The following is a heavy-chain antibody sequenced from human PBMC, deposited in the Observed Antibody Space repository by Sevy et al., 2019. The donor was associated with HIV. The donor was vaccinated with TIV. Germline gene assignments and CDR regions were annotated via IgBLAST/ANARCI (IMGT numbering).Heavy chain of an antibody. J-gene: IGHJ4*02. CDR2: ISYDGSNK. D-gene: IGHD3-22*01. CDR1: GFTFSSYA. Sequence: GGSLRLSCAASGFTFSSYAMHWVRQAPGKGLKWVALISYDGSNKYYADSVKGRFTISRDNSKNTRYLQMNSLRAEDTAVYYCARDGNYYDSSGYSGTFDYWGQGTLVTVSS. CDR3: ARDGNYYDSSGYSGTFDY. V-gene: IGHV3-30-3*01.